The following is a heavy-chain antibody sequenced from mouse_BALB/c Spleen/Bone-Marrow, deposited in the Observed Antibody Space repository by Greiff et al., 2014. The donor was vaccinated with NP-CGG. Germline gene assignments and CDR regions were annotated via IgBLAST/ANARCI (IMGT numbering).Heavy chain of an antibody. CDR1: GYAFTGYW. V-gene: IGHV1-74*01. J-gene: IGHJ3*01. CDR3: AYGSSFGFAY. D-gene: IGHD1-1*01. CDR2: IDPYDSET. Sequence: QVQLQQSGAELVRPGASVKLSCRTSGYAFTGYWMNWVKQRPEQGLEWIGRIDPYDSETHYNQKFKVKAILTVDKSSSTAYMQLSSLTSEDSAVYYCAYGSSFGFAYWGHGTLVTVSA.